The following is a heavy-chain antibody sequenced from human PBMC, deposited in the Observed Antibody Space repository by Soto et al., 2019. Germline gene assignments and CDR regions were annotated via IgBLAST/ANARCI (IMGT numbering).Heavy chain of an antibody. CDR3: ARYGGTYYVY. D-gene: IGHD1-26*01. V-gene: IGHV4-39*01. CDR1: SGSISSTIYS. CDR2: IFYSGST. J-gene: IGHJ4*02. Sequence: SETLSLTCTVSSGSISSTIYSWDWIRQPPGKGLEWIGSIFYSGSTYYNPSLKSRVTISVDTSKNQFSLTLTSVTAADTAVYYCARYGGTYYVYWGQGTLVTVSS.